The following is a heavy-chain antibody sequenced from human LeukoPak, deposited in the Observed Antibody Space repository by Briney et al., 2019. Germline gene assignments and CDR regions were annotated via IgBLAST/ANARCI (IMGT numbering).Heavy chain of an antibody. D-gene: IGHD2-21*01. Sequence: GGSLRLSCAASGFTLSNYWIHSVRQAPGRGHVWDSPINSDGIITNYADSVQGRFTISRDNAKNTLYLQMNGLRAEDTAAYYCAREGGGAFLDAFDIRGQGTKVTVSS. CDR3: AREGGGAFLDAFDI. J-gene: IGHJ3*02. V-gene: IGHV3-74*01. CDR1: GFTLSNYW. CDR2: INSDGIIT.